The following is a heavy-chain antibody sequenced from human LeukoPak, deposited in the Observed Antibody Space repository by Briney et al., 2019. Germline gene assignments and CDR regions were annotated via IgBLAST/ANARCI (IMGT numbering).Heavy chain of an antibody. Sequence: SETLSLTCAVYGGSFSGYCWSWIRQPPGKGLEWIGEINHSGSTNYNPSLKSRVTISVDTSKNQFSLKLSSVTAADTAVYYCARGRQQQLGGYYYYYMDVWGKGTTVTVSS. CDR3: ARGRQQQLGGYYYYYMDV. CDR2: INHSGST. J-gene: IGHJ6*03. CDR1: GGSFSGYC. D-gene: IGHD6-13*01. V-gene: IGHV4-34*01.